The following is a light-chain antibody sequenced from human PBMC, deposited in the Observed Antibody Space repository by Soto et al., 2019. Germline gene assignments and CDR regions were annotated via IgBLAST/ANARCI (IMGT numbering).Light chain of an antibody. CDR2: AAS. Sequence: EIVLTQSPGTLSLSPGERATLSCRASQSVSSSYLAWYQQKPGQAPRLLIYAASSRATGIPDRFSGSGSGTDFTLTISRLEPEDLAVYHCQQYGRSPYTFGQGTKLEIK. J-gene: IGKJ2*01. V-gene: IGKV3-20*01. CDR1: QSVSSSY. CDR3: QQYGRSPYT.